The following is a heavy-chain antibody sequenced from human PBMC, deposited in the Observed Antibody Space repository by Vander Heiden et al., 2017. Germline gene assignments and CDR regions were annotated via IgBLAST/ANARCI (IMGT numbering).Heavy chain of an antibody. CDR2: ISGSGGST. CDR3: AKDFVGSGSYAPGFY. V-gene: IGHV3-23*01. CDR1: GFTFSSYA. J-gene: IGHJ4*02. D-gene: IGHD3-10*01. Sequence: EVQLLESGGGLVQPGGSLRLSCAASGFTFSSYAMSWVRQAPGKGLEWVSAISGSGGSTYYADSGKGRFTISRDNSKNTLYLQMNSLRAEDTAVYYCAKDFVGSGSYAPGFYWGQGTLVTVSS.